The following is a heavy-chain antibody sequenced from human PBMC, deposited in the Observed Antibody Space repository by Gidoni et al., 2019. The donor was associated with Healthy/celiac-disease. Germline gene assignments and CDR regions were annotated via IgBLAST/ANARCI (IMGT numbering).Heavy chain of an antibody. D-gene: IGHD4-4*01. V-gene: IGHV1-18*01. CDR2: ISAYNGNT. CDR1: AYTAISYG. J-gene: IGHJ6*02. Sequence: QVQPVQSGAEVKNPGASVNASCKPSAYTAISYGISWVRQAPGQGLEWMGWISAYNGNTNYAQKVQGRVTMTTDASTSTAYMELRSLRSDDTAVYYCARGPVTDYYYYYGMDVWGQGTTVTVS. CDR3: ARGPVTDYYYYYGMDV.